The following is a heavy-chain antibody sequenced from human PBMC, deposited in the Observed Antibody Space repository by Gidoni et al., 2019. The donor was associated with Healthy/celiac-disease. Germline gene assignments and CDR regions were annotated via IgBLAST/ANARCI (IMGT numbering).Heavy chain of an antibody. CDR3: ARDEGSGSYYKTLDY. Sequence: EVQLVESGGGLVQPGGSLRLSCAASGFTFRCYGMSWVRQAPGKGLEWVANRKQAGSEKYYVDSGKGRFTSSRDNAKNSLYLQMNSLRAEDTAVYYCARDEGSGSYYKTLDYWGQGTLVTVSS. D-gene: IGHD3-10*01. CDR2: RKQAGSEK. J-gene: IGHJ4*02. CDR1: GFTFRCYG. V-gene: IGHV3-7*01.